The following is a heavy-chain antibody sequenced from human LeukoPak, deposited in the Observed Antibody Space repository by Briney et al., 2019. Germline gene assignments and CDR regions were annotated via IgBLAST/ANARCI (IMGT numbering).Heavy chain of an antibody. CDR2: IYTSGST. V-gene: IGHV4-4*07. Sequence: SETLSLTCTVSGGSISSYYWSWIRQPAGKGLECIGRIYTSGSTNHNPSLKSRVTMSVDTSKNQFSLKLSSVTAADTAVYYCARVKGSSGWYRDAFDIWGQGTMVTVSS. J-gene: IGHJ3*02. CDR3: ARVKGSSGWYRDAFDI. D-gene: IGHD6-19*01. CDR1: GGSISSYY.